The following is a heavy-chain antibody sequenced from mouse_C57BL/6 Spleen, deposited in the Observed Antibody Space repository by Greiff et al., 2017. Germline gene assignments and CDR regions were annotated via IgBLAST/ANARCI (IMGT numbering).Heavy chain of an antibody. J-gene: IGHJ4*01. CDR1: GYAFSSYW. V-gene: IGHV1-80*01. CDR2: LYPGDGDT. Sequence: VQRVESGAELVKPGASVKISCKASGYAFSSYWMNWVKQRPGKGLEWIGQLYPGDGDTNYNGKFKGKATLTADKSSSTAYMQHSSLTSEDSAVYCCARSPYYYGSSPCAMDYWGQGTSVTVSS. CDR3: ARSPYYYGSSPCAMDY. D-gene: IGHD1-1*01.